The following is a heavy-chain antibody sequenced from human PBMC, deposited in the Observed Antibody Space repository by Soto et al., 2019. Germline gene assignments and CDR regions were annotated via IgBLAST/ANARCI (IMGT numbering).Heavy chain of an antibody. D-gene: IGHD4-17*01. Sequence: GASVKVSCKASGYTFTSYGISWVRQAPGQGLEWMGWISAYNGNTNYAQKLQGRVTMTTDTSTSTAYMELRSLRSDDTAVYYCAREGTSDGDYVNAFDIWGQGTMVTVSS. J-gene: IGHJ3*02. V-gene: IGHV1-18*01. CDR2: ISAYNGNT. CDR3: AREGTSDGDYVNAFDI. CDR1: GYTFTSYG.